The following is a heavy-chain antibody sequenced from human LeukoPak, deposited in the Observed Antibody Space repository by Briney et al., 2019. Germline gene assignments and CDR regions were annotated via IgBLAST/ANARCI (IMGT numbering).Heavy chain of an antibody. CDR1: GGSISSSSYY. V-gene: IGHV4-39*01. CDR3: ARHRVYPLTSAHDAFDI. Sequence: TTSETLSLTCTVSGGSISSSSYYWGWIRQPPGKGLEWIGSIYYSGSTYYNPSLKSRVTISVDTSKNQFSLKLSSVTAADTAVYYCARHRVYPLTSAHDAFDIWGQGTMVTVSS. CDR2: IYYSGST. J-gene: IGHJ3*02. D-gene: IGHD1-14*01.